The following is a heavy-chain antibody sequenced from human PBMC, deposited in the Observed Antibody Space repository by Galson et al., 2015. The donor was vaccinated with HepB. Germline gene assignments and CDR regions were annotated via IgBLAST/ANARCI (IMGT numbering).Heavy chain of an antibody. V-gene: IGHV4-61*01. Sequence: QVQLQESGPGLVKPSETLSLTCTVSGGSVSVPNYYWSWIRQPPGEGLEWIGYIYHSGSTGYNPSLKSRVTISIDTSKNQFSLKLTSVTAADTAMYYCARDGRFNDGIGYGRFDYWGQGTLVTVSS. CDR1: GGSVSVPNYY. D-gene: IGHD5-18*01. CDR3: ARDGRFNDGIGYGRFDY. CDR2: IYHSGST. J-gene: IGHJ4*02.